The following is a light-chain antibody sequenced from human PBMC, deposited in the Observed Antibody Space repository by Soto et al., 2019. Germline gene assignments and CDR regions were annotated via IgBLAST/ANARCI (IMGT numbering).Light chain of an antibody. CDR3: SSYGGSNNYV. J-gene: IGLJ1*01. Sequence: QSVLTQPPSASGSPGQSVTISCTGSSSDVGGYNYVPWYQQHPGKAPKLMIYEVIKRPSGVPDRFSGSKSGNTASLTVSGLQAEDEADYYCSSYGGSNNYVLGTGTKVTVL. CDR1: SSDVGGYNY. V-gene: IGLV2-8*01. CDR2: EVI.